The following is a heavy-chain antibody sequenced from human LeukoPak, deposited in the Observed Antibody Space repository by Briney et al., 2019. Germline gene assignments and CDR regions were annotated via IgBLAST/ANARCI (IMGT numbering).Heavy chain of an antibody. J-gene: IGHJ4*02. CDR2: IDWDDDK. CDR1: GFSLSTSGMR. V-gene: IGHV2-70*04. CDR3: ARLATGGHYFDY. D-gene: IGHD7-27*01. Sequence: SGPALVKPTQTLTLTCTFSGFSLSTSGMRVSRIRQPPGKALEWLARIDWDDDKFYSTSLKTRLTISKDTSKNQVVLTMTNMDPVDTATYYCARLATGGHYFDYWGQGTLVTVSS.